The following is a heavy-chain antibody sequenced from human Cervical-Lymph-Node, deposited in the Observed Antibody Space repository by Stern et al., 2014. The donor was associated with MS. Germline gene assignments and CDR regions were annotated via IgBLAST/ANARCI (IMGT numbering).Heavy chain of an antibody. CDR2: ISAYNGNT. J-gene: IGHJ4*02. CDR3: ARDYDVRLTAAGH. V-gene: IGHV1-18*01. D-gene: IGHD6-13*01. CDR1: GYTFNNYG. Sequence: QVQLVQSGVEVKKPGASVTVSCKASGYTFNNYGINWVRQAPGQGLEWMGWISAYNGNTNFAQKVHDRVIMTTNTSTNTAYMELRSLRTDDTAVYYCARDYDVRLTAAGHWGQGTLVIVSS.